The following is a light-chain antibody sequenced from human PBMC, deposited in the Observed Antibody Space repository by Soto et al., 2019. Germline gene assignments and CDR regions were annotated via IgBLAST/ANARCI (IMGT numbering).Light chain of an antibody. J-gene: IGKJ4*01. CDR3: QQYYSKPLT. Sequence: DIVMTQSPDSLAVSLGERATINCKSSQSVLYSSNXXXXLAWYQQKPGQPPKLLIYWASTREFGVPDRFSGSGXXXXXXXXIXXLXAEDVAVYYCQQYYSKPLTFGGGTKVEIK. CDR1: QSVLYSSNXXXX. CDR2: WAS. V-gene: IGKV4-1*01.